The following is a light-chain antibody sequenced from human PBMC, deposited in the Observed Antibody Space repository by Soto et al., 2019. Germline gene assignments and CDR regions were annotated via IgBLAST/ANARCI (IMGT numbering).Light chain of an antibody. CDR3: SSYANRSTRV. V-gene: IGLV2-14*01. CDR2: EVS. CDR1: SSDVGGYNY. Sequence: YTAVSIATLCNETSSDVGGYNYVSWYQQHPDKAPNLMLYEVSNRPSGASNRFSGSTSANTASLTISGLQRDDESDYYYSSYANRSTRVFGTGTK. J-gene: IGLJ1*01.